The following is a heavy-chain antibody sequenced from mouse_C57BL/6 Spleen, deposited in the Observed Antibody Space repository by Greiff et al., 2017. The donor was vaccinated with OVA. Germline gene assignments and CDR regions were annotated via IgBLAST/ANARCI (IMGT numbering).Heavy chain of an antibody. CDR1: GYAFTNYL. Sequence: VQLQQSGAELVRPGTSVKVSCKASGYAFTNYLIEWVKQRPGQGLEWIGVINPGSGGTNYNEKFKGKATLTADKSSSTAYMQLSSLTSEDSAVYFCARTTVVADYYALDYWGQGTSVTVSS. CDR2: INPGSGGT. D-gene: IGHD1-1*01. V-gene: IGHV1-54*01. CDR3: ARTTVVADYYALDY. J-gene: IGHJ4*01.